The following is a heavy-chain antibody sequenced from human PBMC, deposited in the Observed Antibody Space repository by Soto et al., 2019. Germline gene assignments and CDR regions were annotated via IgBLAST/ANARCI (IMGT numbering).Heavy chain of an antibody. Sequence: VASVKVSCKASGDTFNKYAFNWVRQAPGQGLEWMGGIIPIFGTPNYAQRAQGRVTITADESTSTAYMELSSLRSEDTAVYYCARGTDYGGVNRIDYWGQGTLVTVSS. D-gene: IGHD4-17*01. CDR1: GDTFNKYA. J-gene: IGHJ4*02. V-gene: IGHV1-69*13. CDR2: IIPIFGTP. CDR3: ARGTDYGGVNRIDY.